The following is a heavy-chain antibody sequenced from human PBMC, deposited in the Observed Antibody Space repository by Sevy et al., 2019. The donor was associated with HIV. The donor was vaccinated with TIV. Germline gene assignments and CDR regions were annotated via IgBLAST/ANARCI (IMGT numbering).Heavy chain of an antibody. CDR3: VKDYYGSGYLGNGNWFDP. CDR1: GFTFSSYA. V-gene: IGHV3-64D*06. D-gene: IGHD3-10*01. J-gene: IGHJ5*02. Sequence: GGSLRLSCSASGFTFSSYAMHWVRQAPGKGLEYVSAISSNGGSTYYADSVKGRFTISRDNSKNTLYLQMSSLRAEDTAVYYCVKDYYGSGYLGNGNWFDPWGQGTLVTVSS. CDR2: ISSNGGST.